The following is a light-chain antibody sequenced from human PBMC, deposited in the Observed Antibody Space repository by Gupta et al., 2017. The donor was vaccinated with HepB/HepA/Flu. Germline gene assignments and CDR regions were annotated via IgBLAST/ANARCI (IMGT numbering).Light chain of an antibody. CDR1: RGISSY. CDR2: AAS. Sequence: DIQLTQSPLFLSASVGDRVTITCRASRGISSYVAWYQQKPGKAPNLLIYAASTLQRGVPSRFSGSGSGTEFTLTISSRQPEDVATYYCQQLNSYLFFTFGHGTKVDI. CDR3: QQLNSYLFFT. V-gene: IGKV1-9*01. J-gene: IGKJ3*01.